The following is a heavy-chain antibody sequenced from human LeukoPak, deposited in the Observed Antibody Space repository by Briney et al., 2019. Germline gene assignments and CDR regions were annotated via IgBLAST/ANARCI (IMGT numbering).Heavy chain of an antibody. D-gene: IGHD2-2*01. J-gene: IGHJ4*02. Sequence: SETLCPSCAVSGSSINTGYYWGWIRQSPGKGLEWIGSIYKGGSIYYNPSLKSRVTITVRASKNQFSLKLTSVTAADTGVYYCARNASVVPRVMPEGLFFFDCWGQGMVAAVSS. CDR1: GSSINTGYY. CDR3: ARNASVVPRVMPEGLFFFDC. CDR2: IYKGGSI. V-gene: IGHV4-38-2*01.